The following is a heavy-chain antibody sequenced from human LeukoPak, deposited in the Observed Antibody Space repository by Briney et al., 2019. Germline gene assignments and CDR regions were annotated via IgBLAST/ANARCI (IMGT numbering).Heavy chain of an antibody. CDR1: GFTFSSYA. Sequence: GGSLRLSCAASGFTFSSYAMSCVRQAPGKGLEWVSAISGSGGSTYYADSVKGRFTISRDNSKNTLYLQMNSLRAEDTAVYYCAKDSALLWFGESPSFDYWGQGTLVTVSS. J-gene: IGHJ4*02. D-gene: IGHD3-10*01. V-gene: IGHV3-23*01. CDR3: AKDSALLWFGESPSFDY. CDR2: ISGSGGST.